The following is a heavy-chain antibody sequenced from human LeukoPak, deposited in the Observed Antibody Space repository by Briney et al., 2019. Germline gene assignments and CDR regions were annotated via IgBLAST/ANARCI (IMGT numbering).Heavy chain of an antibody. V-gene: IGHV4-30-4*01. CDR2: IYYSGST. J-gene: IGHJ4*02. CDR3: ARGPTGGGFSDY. Sequence: KTSQTLSLTCTVSGGSISSGDYYWSWIRQPPGKGLEWIGYIYYSGSTYYNPSLKSRVTISVDTSKNQFSLKLSSVTAADTAVYYCARGPTGGGFSDYWGQGTLVTVSS. D-gene: IGHD3-16*01. CDR1: GGSISSGDYY.